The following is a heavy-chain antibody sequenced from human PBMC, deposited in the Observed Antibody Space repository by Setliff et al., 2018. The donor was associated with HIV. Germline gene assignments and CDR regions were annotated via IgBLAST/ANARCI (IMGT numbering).Heavy chain of an antibody. CDR3: ARETYYYDNPQYYYYYMDV. J-gene: IGHJ6*03. D-gene: IGHD3-22*01. CDR1: GGSISSGSYY. Sequence: SETLSLTCTVSGGSISSGSYYWSWIRQPAGKGLEWIGRIYTSGSTNYNPSLKSRVTISVGTSKNQFSLKLRSVTAADTAVYYCARETYYYDNPQYYYYYMDVWGKGTTVTV. V-gene: IGHV4-61*02. CDR2: IYTSGST.